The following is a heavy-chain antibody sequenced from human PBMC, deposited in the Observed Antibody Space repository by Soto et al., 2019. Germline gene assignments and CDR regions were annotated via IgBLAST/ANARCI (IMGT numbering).Heavy chain of an antibody. D-gene: IGHD3-10*01. J-gene: IGHJ4*02. CDR1: GGFISSSSYY. CDR3: ARHPDTYYGSGSSNFDY. Sequence: QLQLQESGPGLVKPSETLSLTCTVSGGFISSSSYYWGWIRQPPGKGLEWIGSIYYSGSTYYNPSLKRRVTISVDTSKNQFSLKLSSVTAADTAVYYCARHPDTYYGSGSSNFDYWGQGTLVTVSS. CDR2: IYYSGST. V-gene: IGHV4-39*01.